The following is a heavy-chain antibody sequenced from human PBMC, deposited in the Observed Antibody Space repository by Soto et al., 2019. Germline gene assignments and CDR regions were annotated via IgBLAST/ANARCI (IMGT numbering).Heavy chain of an antibody. J-gene: IGHJ6*02. V-gene: IGHV4-30-4*01. CDR3: ARERGPTVTTYYYGMDV. CDR2: IYYSGST. D-gene: IGHD4-17*01. Sequence: QVQLQESGPGLVKPSQTLSLTCTVSGGSISSGDYYWSWIRQPPGKGLEWIGYIYYSGSTYYNPSLKRRVTISVDTSKNQFSLKLSSVTAADTAVYYCARERGPTVTTYYYGMDVWGQGTTVTVSS. CDR1: GGSISSGDYY.